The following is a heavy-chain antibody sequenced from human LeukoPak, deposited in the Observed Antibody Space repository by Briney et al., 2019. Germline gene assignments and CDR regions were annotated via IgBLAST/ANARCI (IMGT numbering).Heavy chain of an antibody. V-gene: IGHV3-30*01. CDR2: ISYDGSNK. J-gene: IGHJ4*02. Sequence: GRSLRLSCATSGFTFSSYAMHWVRQAPGKGLEWVAVISYDGSNKYYADSVKGRFTISRDNSKNTLYLQMNSLRAEDTAVYYCAGEGNAYYYGSGVHWGQGTLVTVSS. D-gene: IGHD3-10*01. CDR3: AGEGNAYYYGSGVH. CDR1: GFTFSSYA.